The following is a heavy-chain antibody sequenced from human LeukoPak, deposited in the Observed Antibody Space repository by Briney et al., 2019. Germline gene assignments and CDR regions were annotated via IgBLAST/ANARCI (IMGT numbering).Heavy chain of an antibody. CDR1: GFTVSSNY. CDR2: IYSGGST. Sequence: GGSLRLSCAASGFTVSSNYMSWVRQAPGKGLEWVSVIYSGGSTYYADSVKGRFTISRDNSKNTLYLQMNSLRAEDTAVYYCARISLVLRFLEWLGIDYWGQGTLVTVSS. D-gene: IGHD3-3*01. J-gene: IGHJ4*02. CDR3: ARISLVLRFLEWLGIDY. V-gene: IGHV3-53*01.